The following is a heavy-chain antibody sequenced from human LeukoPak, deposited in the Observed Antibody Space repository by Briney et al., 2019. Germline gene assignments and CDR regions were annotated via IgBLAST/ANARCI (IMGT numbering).Heavy chain of an antibody. CDR3: AREVSHRPAWFDP. CDR1: GYTFTGYY. J-gene: IGHJ5*02. Sequence: GASVKVSCKASGYTFTGYYIHWVRQAPGQGLEWMGWMNPTSGGTNYAEKFQGRVTMTRDTSIITAYMELSSPRSDDTAVYYCAREVSHRPAWFDPWGQGPWSPSPQ. CDR2: MNPTSGGT. V-gene: IGHV1-2*02.